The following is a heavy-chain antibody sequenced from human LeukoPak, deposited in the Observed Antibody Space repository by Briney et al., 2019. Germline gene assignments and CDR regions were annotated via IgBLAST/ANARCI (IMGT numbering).Heavy chain of an antibody. CDR3: ALDYYDSSGYNDY. CDR1: GGSFSGYS. D-gene: IGHD3-22*01. V-gene: IGHV4-34*01. Sequence: TLSLTXAGXGGSFSGYSWSWIRQPPGKGLEWIGEINHSGSTNYNPSLKSRVTISVDTSKNQFSLKLSSVTAADTAVYYCALDYYDSSGYNDYWGQGTLVTVSS. CDR2: INHSGST. J-gene: IGHJ4*02.